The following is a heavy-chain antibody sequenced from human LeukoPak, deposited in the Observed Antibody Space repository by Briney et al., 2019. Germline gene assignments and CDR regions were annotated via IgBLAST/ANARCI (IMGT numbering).Heavy chain of an antibody. J-gene: IGHJ4*02. CDR1: GDSVSSTIVT. Sequence: SQTLSLTCAISGDSVSSTIVTWDWIRQSPSGVLEWLGRTYYRSKWSNDYAESVRSRITITPDTSKNQVSLQLNSVTPEDTAMYYCARENSRGRFDYWGQGTLVTVSS. CDR3: ARENSRGRFDY. V-gene: IGHV6-1*01. D-gene: IGHD6-19*01. CDR2: TYYRSKWSN.